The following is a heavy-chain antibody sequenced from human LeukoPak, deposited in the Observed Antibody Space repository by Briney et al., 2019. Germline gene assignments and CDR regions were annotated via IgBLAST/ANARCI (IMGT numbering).Heavy chain of an antibody. CDR1: GFTFSNYG. Sequence: GGSLRLSCAASGFTFSNYGIYWVRQGPGKGLEWVADIWSDGMNKYYVDSVKGRFTISRDNSKNTLYLQMNSLRADDTAVYYCARSTYSSSSYYFDYWGQGSLVTVSS. CDR3: ARSTYSSSSYYFDY. D-gene: IGHD6-13*01. V-gene: IGHV3-33*01. J-gene: IGHJ4*02. CDR2: IWSDGMNK.